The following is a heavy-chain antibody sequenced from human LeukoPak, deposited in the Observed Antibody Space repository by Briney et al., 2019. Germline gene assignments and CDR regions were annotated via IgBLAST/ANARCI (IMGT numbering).Heavy chain of an antibody. V-gene: IGHV1-2*02. D-gene: IGHD3-22*01. CDR1: EYTFTGYY. Sequence: GASVKVSCKASEYTFTGYYMNWVRQAPGQGLEWMGWINPNSGGTNYAQKFQGRVTMTRDTSISTAYMELSGLRSDDTAVYYCARAEYYYDSSGLKGLPCDYWGQGTLVTVSS. CDR3: ARAEYYYDSSGLKGLPCDY. CDR2: INPNSGGT. J-gene: IGHJ4*02.